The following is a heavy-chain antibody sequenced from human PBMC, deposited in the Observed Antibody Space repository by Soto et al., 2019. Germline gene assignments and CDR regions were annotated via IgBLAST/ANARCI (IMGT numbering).Heavy chain of an antibody. V-gene: IGHV3-30-3*01. Sequence: QVQLVESGGALARPGRSLRLSCEPSGSTVRSYAWHRVRQAPGKGREWVAVISYDGSNKYYADSVKGRFTISRDNSKNTLYLQMNSLRAEDTAVYYCARDGSDVWGQGTTVTVSS. CDR2: ISYDGSNK. CDR3: ARDGSDV. CDR1: GSTVRSYA. D-gene: IGHD3-10*01. J-gene: IGHJ6*02.